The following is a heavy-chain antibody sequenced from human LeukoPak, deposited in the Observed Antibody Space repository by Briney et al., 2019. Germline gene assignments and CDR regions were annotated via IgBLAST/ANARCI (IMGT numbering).Heavy chain of an antibody. J-gene: IGHJ6*03. CDR2: INHSGST. CDR3: ARVTTIFGVVNGSYYYYYMDV. CDR1: GGSFSGYY. V-gene: IGHV4-34*01. D-gene: IGHD3-3*01. Sequence: SETLSLTCAVYGGSFSGYYWSWIRQPPGKGLEWIGEINHSGSTNYNPSLKSRVTISVDTSKNQFSLKLSSVTAADTAVYYCARVTTIFGVVNGSYYYYYMDVWGKGTTVTVSS.